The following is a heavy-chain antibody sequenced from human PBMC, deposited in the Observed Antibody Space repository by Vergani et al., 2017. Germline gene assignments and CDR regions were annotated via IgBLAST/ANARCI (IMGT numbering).Heavy chain of an antibody. J-gene: IGHJ4*02. CDR3: ARDVYDYVWGSYRYQFDY. CDR1: GGSFSGYY. CDR2: INHSGST. D-gene: IGHD3-16*02. V-gene: IGHV4-34*01. Sequence: QLQLQESGPGLLKPSETLSLTCAVYGGSFSGYYWSWIRQPPGKGLEWIGEINHSGSTNYNPSLKSRVTISVDTSKNQFSLKLSSVTAADTAVYYCARDVYDYVWGSYRYQFDYWGQGTLVTVSS.